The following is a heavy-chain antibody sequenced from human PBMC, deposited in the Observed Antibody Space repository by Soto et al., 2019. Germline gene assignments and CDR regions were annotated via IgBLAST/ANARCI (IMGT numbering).Heavy chain of an antibody. CDR2: ISYDGSNK. V-gene: IGHV3-30-3*01. CDR3: ARAPLQYQPPVYDYYGMDV. Sequence: QVQLVESGGGVVQPGRSLRLSCAASGFTFSSYAMHWVRQAPGKGLEWVAVISYDGSNKYYADSVKGRFTISRDNSENTLYLQRNRLGADETAVYYCARAPLQYQPPVYDYYGMDVWGQGTTVTVSS. J-gene: IGHJ6*02. D-gene: IGHD4-4*01. CDR1: GFTFSSYA.